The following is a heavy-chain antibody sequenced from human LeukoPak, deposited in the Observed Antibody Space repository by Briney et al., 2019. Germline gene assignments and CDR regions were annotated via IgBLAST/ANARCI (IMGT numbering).Heavy chain of an antibody. CDR3: ARGLPASGGLGNNNWFEP. CDR2: ISSNGGST. Sequence: PGGSLRLSCAASGFTFSSYAMHWVRQAQGKGLEYVSVISSNGGSTYYANSVKGRFTISRDNSKNTLYLQMGSLRAEDMAVYYCARGLPASGGLGNNNWFEPRGQGTLVTVSS. D-gene: IGHD2-15*01. CDR1: GFTFSSYA. V-gene: IGHV3-64*01. J-gene: IGHJ5*02.